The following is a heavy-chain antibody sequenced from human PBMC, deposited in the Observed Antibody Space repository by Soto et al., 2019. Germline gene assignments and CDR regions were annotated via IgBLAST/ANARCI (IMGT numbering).Heavy chain of an antibody. J-gene: IGHJ1*01. CDR3: AKDPPRGYCSGGSCRAEYFQH. CDR2: ISGSGGST. Sequence: EVQLLESGGGLVQPGGSLRLSCAASGFTFSSYAMSWVRQAPGKGLEWVSAISGSGGSTYYADSVKGRFTISRDNSKNTLYLQMKSLRAEDTAVYYCAKDPPRGYCSGGSCRAEYFQHWGQGTLVTVSS. V-gene: IGHV3-23*01. D-gene: IGHD2-15*01. CDR1: GFTFSSYA.